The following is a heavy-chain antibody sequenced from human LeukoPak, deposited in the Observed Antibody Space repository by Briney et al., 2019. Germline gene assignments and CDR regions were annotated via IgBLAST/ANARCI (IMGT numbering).Heavy chain of an antibody. J-gene: IGHJ3*02. D-gene: IGHD3-16*01. Sequence: SETLSLTCTVSGGSISSSSYYWGWIRQPPGKGLEWIGSIYYSGSTYYNPSLKSRVTISVDKSKNQFSLKLSSVTAADTAVYYCARVTRRGDAFDIWGQGTMVTVSS. V-gene: IGHV4-39*07. CDR1: GGSISSSSYY. CDR2: IYYSGST. CDR3: ARVTRRGDAFDI.